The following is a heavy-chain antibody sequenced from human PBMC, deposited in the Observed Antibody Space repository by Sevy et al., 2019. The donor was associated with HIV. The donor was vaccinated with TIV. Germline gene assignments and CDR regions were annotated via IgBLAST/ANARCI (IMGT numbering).Heavy chain of an antibody. CDR2: IRYDGSKK. CDR3: AKVDVLGYCSSTSCVA. Sequence: GGSLRLSCAASGFIFSSFGMHWVRQTPGKGLEWVAFIRYDGSKKYYADSVKGRFTISRDNSKDTLYLQMNSLGAEDTAVYYCAKVDVLGYCSSTSCVAWGQGTKVTVSS. V-gene: IGHV3-30*02. D-gene: IGHD2-2*03. CDR1: GFIFSSFG. J-gene: IGHJ3*01.